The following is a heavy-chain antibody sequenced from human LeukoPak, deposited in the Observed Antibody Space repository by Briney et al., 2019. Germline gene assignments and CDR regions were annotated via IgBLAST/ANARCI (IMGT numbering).Heavy chain of an antibody. V-gene: IGHV1-69*04. CDR2: IIPILGIA. D-gene: IGHD3-16*02. J-gene: IGHJ4*02. Sequence: GASVKVSCKASGGTFSSYAISWVRQAPGQGLEWMGRIIPILGIANYAQKFQGRVSITADKSTSTAYMELSSLRSEDTAVYYCARGLRLGELSLYGYWGQGTLVTVSS. CDR3: ARGLRLGELSLYGY. CDR1: GGTFSSYA.